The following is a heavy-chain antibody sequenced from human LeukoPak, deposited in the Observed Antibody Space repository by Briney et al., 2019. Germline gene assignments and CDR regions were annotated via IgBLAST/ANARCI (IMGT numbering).Heavy chain of an antibody. CDR3: ARGPVVVIAPADY. Sequence: GGSLRLSCAASGFTFSSYAMSWVRQAPGKGLEWVSAISGSGDSTFYADSVKGRFTISRDNAKNSLYLQMNNLRAEDTAVYHCARGPVVVIAPADYWGQGTLVTVSS. J-gene: IGHJ4*02. CDR1: GFTFSSYA. V-gene: IGHV3-23*01. D-gene: IGHD2-21*01. CDR2: ISGSGDST.